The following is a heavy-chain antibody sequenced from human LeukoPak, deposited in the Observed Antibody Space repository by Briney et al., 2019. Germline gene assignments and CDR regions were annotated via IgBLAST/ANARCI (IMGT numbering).Heavy chain of an antibody. Sequence: GEPLQISCQGSGYSFTSYWIGWVRQMPGKGLEWMGIIYPGDSDTRYSPSFQGQVTISADKSISTAYLQWSSLKASDTAMYYCARLSLLDIVVVPAAHFDYWGQGTLVTVSS. CDR1: GYSFTSYW. CDR2: IYPGDSDT. D-gene: IGHD2-2*01. J-gene: IGHJ4*02. CDR3: ARLSLLDIVVVPAAHFDY. V-gene: IGHV5-51*01.